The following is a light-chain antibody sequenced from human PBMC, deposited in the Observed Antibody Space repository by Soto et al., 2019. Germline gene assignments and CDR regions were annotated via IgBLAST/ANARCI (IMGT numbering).Light chain of an antibody. J-gene: IGLJ2*01. V-gene: IGLV4-69*01. CDR3: QTWGTAIQGV. CDR2: VNSDGSH. CDR1: RGHSGYA. Sequence: QLVLTQSPSASASLGASVKLTCTLSRGHSGYAIAWHQQQPEKGPRYLMKVNSDGSHTRGDGIPDRFSGSSSGAEHYLTISRIQSEDEADYYCQTWGTAIQGVFGGGTKLTVL.